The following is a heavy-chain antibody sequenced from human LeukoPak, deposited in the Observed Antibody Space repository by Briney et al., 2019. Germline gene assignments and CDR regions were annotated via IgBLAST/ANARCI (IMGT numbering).Heavy chain of an antibody. CDR1: GYTFTSYY. Sequence: ASVKVSCKASGYTFTSYYMHWVRQAPGQGLEWMGIINPSGGSTSYAQKFQGRVTMTRDTSTSTVYMELSSLRSEDTAVYYCARDPRITMIVAVNGPYYFQHWGQGTLVTVSS. D-gene: IGHD3-22*01. CDR2: INPSGGST. CDR3: ARDPRITMIVAVNGPYYFQH. V-gene: IGHV1-46*01. J-gene: IGHJ1*01.